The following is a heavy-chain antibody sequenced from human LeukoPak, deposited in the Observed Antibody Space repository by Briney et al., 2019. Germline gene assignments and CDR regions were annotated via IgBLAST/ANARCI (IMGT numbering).Heavy chain of an antibody. J-gene: IGHJ4*02. Sequence: GGSLRLSCAVYGFTVGANYMSWVRQAPGKGLEWVSVIDSGGTTYHAKSVKGRFTISRDTSKNTVSLQMNSLRVEDTAVYYCAKSYYYNSGSWGIFDYWGQGTLVTVSS. V-gene: IGHV3-53*01. CDR1: GFTVGANY. D-gene: IGHD3-10*01. CDR2: IDSGGTT. CDR3: AKSYYYNSGSWGIFDY.